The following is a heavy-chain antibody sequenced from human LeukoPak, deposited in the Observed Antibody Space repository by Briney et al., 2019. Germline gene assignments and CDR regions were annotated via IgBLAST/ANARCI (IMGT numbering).Heavy chain of an antibody. CDR3: ARGGSGSYPSYRYYYYGMDV. J-gene: IGHJ6*02. V-gene: IGHV1-2*02. CDR1: GYTFTAYY. D-gene: IGHD3-10*01. Sequence: ASVKVSFMASGYTFTAYYMHWVRQAAGQGLEGMGWINPNSGGTNYAQKFQGRVTITRDPSLSTAYMELSRLSSDDTAVYYCARGGSGSYPSYRYYYYGMDVWGQGTTVTVSS. CDR2: INPNSGGT.